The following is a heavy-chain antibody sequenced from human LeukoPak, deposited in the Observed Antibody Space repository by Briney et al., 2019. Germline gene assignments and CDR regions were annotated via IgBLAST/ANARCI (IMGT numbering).Heavy chain of an antibody. CDR3: ARDGMATGVFDY. J-gene: IGHJ4*02. D-gene: IGHD3-10*01. Sequence: GGSLRLSCAASGFTFSSYAMHWVRQAPGKGLEWVAVISYDGSNKYYADSVKGRFTISRDNSKNTLYLQMNSLRAEDTAVYYCARDGMATGVFDYWGQGTLVTVSS. CDR2: ISYDGSNK. V-gene: IGHV3-30*04. CDR1: GFTFSSYA.